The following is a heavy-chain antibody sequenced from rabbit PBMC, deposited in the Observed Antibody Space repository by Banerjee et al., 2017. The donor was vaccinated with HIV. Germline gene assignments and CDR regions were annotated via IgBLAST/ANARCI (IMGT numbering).Heavy chain of an antibody. CDR2: IDGGESGST. CDR1: GIDFSSYYY. J-gene: IGHJ4*01. D-gene: IGHD6-1*01. Sequence: QQSEESGGGLVKPGGTLTLTCKASGIDFSSYYYMCWVRQAPGKGLEWIACIDGGESGSTYYATWAKGRFTISKASSTTVTLQMTSLTAADTAIYFCAGVAGYGAYGYAYFNLWGPGTLVTVS. V-gene: IGHV1S40*01. CDR3: AGVAGYGAYGYAYFNL.